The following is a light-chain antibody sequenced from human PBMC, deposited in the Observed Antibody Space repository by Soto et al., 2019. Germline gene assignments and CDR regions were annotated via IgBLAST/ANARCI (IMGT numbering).Light chain of an antibody. CDR1: QRISSW. CDR3: QQYNTYWT. J-gene: IGKJ1*01. V-gene: IGKV1-5*03. Sequence: DIQITQSPSTLSASVGDRVTITCRASQRISSWMAWYQQKPGKAPKLLIYKASSLESGVPSRFSGSGSGTEFTLTISXLQPDDFATYYCQQYNTYWTFGQGTKVDIK. CDR2: KAS.